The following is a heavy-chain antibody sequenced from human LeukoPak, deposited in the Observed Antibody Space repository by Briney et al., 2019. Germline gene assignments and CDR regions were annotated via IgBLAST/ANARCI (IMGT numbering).Heavy chain of an antibody. V-gene: IGHV3-30*02. Sequence: GGSLRLSCAASGFTFSSYGMHWVRQAPGKGLEWVAFIRYDGGNKYYADSVKGRFTISRDNSKNTLYLQMNSLRAEDTAVYYCAKATMVRGVDISYYYYGMDVWGQGTTVTVSS. J-gene: IGHJ6*02. D-gene: IGHD3-10*01. CDR1: GFTFSSYG. CDR2: IRYDGGNK. CDR3: AKATMVRGVDISYYYYGMDV.